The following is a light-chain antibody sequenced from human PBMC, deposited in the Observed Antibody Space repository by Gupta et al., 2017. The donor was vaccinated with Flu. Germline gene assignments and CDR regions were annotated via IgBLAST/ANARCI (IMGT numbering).Light chain of an antibody. Sequence: DIQMTQSPSSVSASVGDRVTITCRASQGIRTWLAWYQQKPGKAPKLLLYSASTLQSGVPSRFSGSGSGTDFTLTSSLQPEDFATYYCQQTNSFPYSFGQGTKLEI. CDR3: QQTNSFPYS. V-gene: IGKV1-12*01. CDR2: SAS. CDR1: QGIRTW. J-gene: IGKJ2*03.